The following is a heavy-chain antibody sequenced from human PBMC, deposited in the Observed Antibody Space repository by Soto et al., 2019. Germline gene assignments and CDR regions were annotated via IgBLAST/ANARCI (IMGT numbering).Heavy chain of an antibody. D-gene: IGHD3-9*01. CDR2: IIPIFGTA. Sequence: SVKVSCKASGGTFSSYAISWVRQAPGQGLEWMGGIIPIFGTANYAQKFQGRVTITADESTSTAYMELSSLRSEDTAVYYCAGSDAVFHSVRARRYLEWLLSCFDAWGQGTQVTVSS. CDR3: AGSDAVFHSVRARRYLEWLLSCFDA. V-gene: IGHV1-69*13. J-gene: IGHJ5*02. CDR1: GGTFSSYA.